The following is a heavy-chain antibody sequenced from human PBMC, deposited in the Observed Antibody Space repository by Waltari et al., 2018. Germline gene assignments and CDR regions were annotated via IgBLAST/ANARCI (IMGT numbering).Heavy chain of an antibody. D-gene: IGHD5-18*01. Sequence: QVQFVQSGAEVKKPGASVKGSCKASGYSFIPYAMHWVRQAPGHGPELMGWINVGNGNTKYSQNFQGRVTITSDISASTAYLEVSSLRSEDTALYYCARGHRLPFFDFWGKGTLVTVSS. J-gene: IGHJ4*02. CDR2: INVGNGNT. CDR1: GYSFIPYA. V-gene: IGHV1-3*01. CDR3: ARGHRLPFFDF.